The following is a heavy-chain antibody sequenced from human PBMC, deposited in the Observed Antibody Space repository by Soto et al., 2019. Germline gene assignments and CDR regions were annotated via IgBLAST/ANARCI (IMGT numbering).Heavy chain of an antibody. CDR2: ISWNSGSI. CDR3: AKAGFWSGYYSLVDY. Sequence: GGSLRLSCXASGFTFDDYAMHWVRQAPGKGLEWVSGISWNSGSIGYADSVKGRFTISRDNAKNSLYLQMNSLRAEDTALYYCAKAGFWSGYYSLVDYWGQGTLVTVSS. D-gene: IGHD3-3*01. J-gene: IGHJ4*02. V-gene: IGHV3-9*01. CDR1: GFTFDDYA.